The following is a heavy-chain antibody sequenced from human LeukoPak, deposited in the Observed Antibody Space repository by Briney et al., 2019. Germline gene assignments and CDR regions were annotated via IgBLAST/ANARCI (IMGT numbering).Heavy chain of an antibody. CDR3: AREDYYGSGSYYLVFPNSWFDP. CDR2: IYYSGST. D-gene: IGHD3-10*01. V-gene: IGHV4-39*07. J-gene: IGHJ5*02. CDR1: GGSISSSSYY. Sequence: SETLSLSCTVSGGSISSSSYYWGCIRQPPGKGLEWIGSIYYSGSTYYNPSLKSRVTISVDTSKNQFSLKLSSVTAADTAVYYCAREDYYGSGSYYLVFPNSWFDPWGQGTLVTVSS.